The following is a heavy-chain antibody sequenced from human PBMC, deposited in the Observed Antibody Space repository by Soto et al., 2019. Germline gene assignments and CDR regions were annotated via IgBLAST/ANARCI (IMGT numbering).Heavy chain of an antibody. CDR2: IYPGDSDT. V-gene: IGHV5-51*01. CDR1: GYSFTSYW. CDR3: ARHTDYGDYLISRYYGMGV. D-gene: IGHD4-17*01. J-gene: IGHJ6*02. Sequence: GESLKISCKGSGYSFTSYWIGWVRQMPGKGLEWMGIIYPGDSDTRYSPSFQGQVTISADKSISTAYLQWSSLKASDTAMYYCARHTDYGDYLISRYYGMGVWGQGTTVTVSS.